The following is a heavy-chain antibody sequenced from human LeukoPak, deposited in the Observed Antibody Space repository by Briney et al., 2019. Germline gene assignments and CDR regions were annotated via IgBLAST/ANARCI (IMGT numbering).Heavy chain of an antibody. J-gene: IGHJ3*02. CDR2: ISYDGSNK. CDR1: GFTFSSYA. V-gene: IGHV3-30*04. CDR3: ARAGPHIVVVTAMPYAFDI. Sequence: GGSLRPSCAASGFTFSSYAMHWVRQAPGKGLEWVAVISYDGSNKYYADSVKGRFTISRDNSKNTLYLQMNSLRAEDTAVYYCARAGPHIVVVTAMPYAFDIWGQGTMVTVSS. D-gene: IGHD2-21*02.